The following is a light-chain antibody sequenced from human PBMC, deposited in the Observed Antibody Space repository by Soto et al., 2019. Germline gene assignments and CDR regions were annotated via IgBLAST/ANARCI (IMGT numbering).Light chain of an antibody. V-gene: IGKV3-15*01. CDR3: QQYNKWLPT. CDR2: GAS. Sequence: EIVVAQSPASLSVSPGERATLSRRASQSVSSNLAWSQQKPGQAPRLLIYGASTRAIGIPARFSGSGSGTEFTLTISSLQSEDFVVYYCQQYNKWLPTFGHRTLLEIK. J-gene: IGKJ5*01. CDR1: QSVSSN.